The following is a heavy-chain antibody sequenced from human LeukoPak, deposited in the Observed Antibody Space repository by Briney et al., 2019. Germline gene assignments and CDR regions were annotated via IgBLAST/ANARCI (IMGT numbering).Heavy chain of an antibody. CDR2: IRQDGSAK. Sequence: GGSLRLSCAASGFTFSTYWMSWVRQAPGKGLEWVANIRQDGSAKYYLDSVKGRFTISRDNAKNSLYLQMNSLRAEDTAVYSCTRDRQGPTLYEMHVWGQGTTVTVSS. V-gene: IGHV3-7*01. CDR1: GFTFSTYW. CDR3: TRDRQGPTLYEMHV. D-gene: IGHD3-16*02. J-gene: IGHJ6*02.